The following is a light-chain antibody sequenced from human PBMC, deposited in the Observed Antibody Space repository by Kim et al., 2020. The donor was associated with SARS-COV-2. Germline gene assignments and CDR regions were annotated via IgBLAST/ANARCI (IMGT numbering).Light chain of an antibody. Sequence: PGRTARVSCGGSSIGSKSLHWYQQKSGQAPVLVIYYDSDRPSGIPERFSGSNSGNTATLTISRVEAGDEADYYCQVWDSSSDHRVVFGGGTQLTVL. CDR1: SIGSKS. CDR2: YDS. V-gene: IGLV3-21*04. CDR3: QVWDSSSDHRVV. J-gene: IGLJ2*01.